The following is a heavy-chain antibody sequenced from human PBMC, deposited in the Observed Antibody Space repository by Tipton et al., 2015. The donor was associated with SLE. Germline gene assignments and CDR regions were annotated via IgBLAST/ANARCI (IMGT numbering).Heavy chain of an antibody. Sequence: SLRLSCAASGFTFSSYYMGWVRQAPGKGLEWVANIKRDGSEKYYLDSVKGRFTISRDNARNSLYLQVNSLRVEDTAVYYCARDPSDGCDYWGQGTLVTVSS. J-gene: IGHJ4*02. V-gene: IGHV3-7*01. CDR3: ARDPSDGCDY. D-gene: IGHD3-10*01. CDR2: IKRDGSEK. CDR1: GFTFSSYY.